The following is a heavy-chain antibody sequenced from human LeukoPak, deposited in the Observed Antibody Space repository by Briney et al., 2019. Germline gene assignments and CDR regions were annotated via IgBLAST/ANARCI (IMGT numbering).Heavy chain of an antibody. Sequence: GGSLRLSCAASGFIFSTSWMHWVRQAPGKGLVWVSRIHSDGIGTTYADSVKGRFTISRDNSKNTLDLQMNNLRAEDTAIYICAKDGGTYPYFLDVWGKGTTVTVSS. CDR2: IHSDGIGT. J-gene: IGHJ6*03. CDR1: GFIFSTSW. D-gene: IGHD1-26*01. CDR3: AKDGGTYPYFLDV. V-gene: IGHV3-74*03.